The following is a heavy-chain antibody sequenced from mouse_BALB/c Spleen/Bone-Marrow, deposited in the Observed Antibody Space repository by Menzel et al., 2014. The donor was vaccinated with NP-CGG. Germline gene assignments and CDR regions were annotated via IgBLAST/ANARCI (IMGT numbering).Heavy chain of an antibody. CDR2: SRNKPNDYTT. CDR3: ARGAYYGPGGAMDY. D-gene: IGHD2-10*01. Sequence: EVQGVESGGGLVQPGGSLRLSCATSGFIFSDFYMEWVRQPPGKRLEWIAASRNKPNDYTTEYSASVKGRFIVSRDTSQSILHLQMNALRAEDTAIYYCARGAYYGPGGAMDYWGQGTSVTVSS. J-gene: IGHJ4*01. CDR1: GFIFSDFY. V-gene: IGHV7-1*02.